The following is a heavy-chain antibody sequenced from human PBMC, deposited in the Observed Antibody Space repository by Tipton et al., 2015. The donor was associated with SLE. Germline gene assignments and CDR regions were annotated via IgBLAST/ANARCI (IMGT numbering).Heavy chain of an antibody. J-gene: IGHJ4*02. V-gene: IGHV4-28*02. D-gene: IGHD5-18*01. Sequence: TLSLTCAVSGYSISSDNWWGWIRQPPGKGLEWIGYIYYTGEIYYNPSLESRVTMSVDTSQNQFSLNLISVTAADTAVYYCARRQLIAGYFEYWGQGTLVTVSS. CDR2: IYYTGEI. CDR3: ARRQLIAGYFEY. CDR1: GYSISSDNW.